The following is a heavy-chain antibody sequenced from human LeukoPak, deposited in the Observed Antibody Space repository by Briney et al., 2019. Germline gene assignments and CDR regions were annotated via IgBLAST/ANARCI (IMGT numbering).Heavy chain of an antibody. J-gene: IGHJ4*02. CDR2: IRSKAYGGTT. V-gene: IGHV3-49*04. CDR1: GFTFGDYA. CDR3: TRDLPPYYDFWSGYYPTTWTYYFDY. D-gene: IGHD3-3*01. Sequence: PGGSLRLSCTASGFTFGDYAMSWVRQAPGKGLEWVGFIRSKAYGGTTEYAASVKGRFTISRDDSKSIAYLQMNSLKTEDTAVYYCTRDLPPYYDFWSGYYPTTWTYYFDYWGQGTLVTVSS.